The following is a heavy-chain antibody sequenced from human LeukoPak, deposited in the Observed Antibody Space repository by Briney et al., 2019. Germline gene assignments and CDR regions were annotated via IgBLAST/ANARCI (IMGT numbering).Heavy chain of an antibody. J-gene: IGHJ4*02. V-gene: IGHV3-48*04. D-gene: IGHD3-10*01. Sequence: GGSLRLSCAASGFTFSSYSMNWVRQAPGKGLEWVSYISSSSSTIYYADSVKGRFTISRDNAKDTLYLQMNSLRAEDTAVYYCARHLNYYLDYWGQGTLVTVSS. CDR3: ARHLNYYLDY. CDR2: ISSSSSTI. CDR1: GFTFSSYS.